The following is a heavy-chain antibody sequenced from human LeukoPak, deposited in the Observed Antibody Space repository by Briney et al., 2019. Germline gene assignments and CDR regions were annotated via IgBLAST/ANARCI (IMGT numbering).Heavy chain of an antibody. D-gene: IGHD6-6*01. V-gene: IGHV1-2*02. CDR3: ARGRVIAARPKYNWFDP. CDR2: INPNSGGT. CDR1: GYTFTSYY. J-gene: IGHJ5*02. Sequence: GASVKVSCKASGYTFTSYYMHWVRQAPGQGLEWMGWINPNSGGTNYAQKFQGRVTMTRDTSISTAYMELSRLRSDDTAVYYCARGRVIAARPKYNWFDPWGQGTLVTVSS.